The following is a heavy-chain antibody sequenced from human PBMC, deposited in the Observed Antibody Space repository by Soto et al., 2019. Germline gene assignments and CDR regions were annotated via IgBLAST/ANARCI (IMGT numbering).Heavy chain of an antibody. CDR2: TYYRSKWYN. D-gene: IGHD2-15*01. CDR3: AIELMYCSGGSCYSDWFDP. Sequence: PSQTLSLTCAISGDSVSSNSAAWNWIRQSPSRGLEWLGRTYYRSKWYNDYAVSVKSRITINPDTSKNQFSLQLNSVTPEDTAVYFCAIELMYCSGGSCYSDWFDPWGQGTLVTVSS. V-gene: IGHV6-1*01. J-gene: IGHJ5*02. CDR1: GDSVSSNSAA.